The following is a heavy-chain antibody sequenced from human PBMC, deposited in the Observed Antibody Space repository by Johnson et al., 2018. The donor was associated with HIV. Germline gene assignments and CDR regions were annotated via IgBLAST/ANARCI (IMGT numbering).Heavy chain of an antibody. V-gene: IGHV3-33*01. J-gene: IGHJ3*02. CDR2: IWYDGTNK. D-gene: IGHD6-13*01. Sequence: QVQLVESGGGVVQPGKSLRLSCVASGFTFSSYGMHWVRQAPGRGLEWVAVIWYDGTNKYYADSVKGRFNISRDNSNSTLYLQMNSLRGEDTAMYYCARGRVAAGGMRGGGFDIWGQGTMVTVSS. CDR3: ARGRVAAGGMRGGGFDI. CDR1: GFTFSSYG.